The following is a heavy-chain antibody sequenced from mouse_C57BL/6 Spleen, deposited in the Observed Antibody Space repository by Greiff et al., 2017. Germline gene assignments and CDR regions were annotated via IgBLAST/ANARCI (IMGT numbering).Heavy chain of an antibody. D-gene: IGHD4-1*01. CDR2: IRSKSNNYAT. Sequence: EVNVVESGGGLVQPKGSLKLSCAASGFSFNTYAMNWVRQAPGKGLEWVARIRSKSNNYATYYADSVKDRFTISRDDSESMLYLQMNNLKTEDTAMYYCVSGNYYAMDYWGQGTSVTVSS. J-gene: IGHJ4*01. CDR3: VSGNYYAMDY. V-gene: IGHV10-1*01. CDR1: GFSFNTYA.